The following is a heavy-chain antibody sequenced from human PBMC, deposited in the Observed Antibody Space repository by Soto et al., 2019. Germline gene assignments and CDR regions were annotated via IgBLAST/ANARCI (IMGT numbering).Heavy chain of an antibody. Sequence: EVQVLESGGGLVQPGGSLRLSCAASGFTFSSNDMTWVRQAPGKGLEWVSTIDGSGATTYYADFVKGRFTVTRDNSKNTVYVQMNNLGADDTAVYYCGKNSGWFASWGQGTLVTVSS. CDR2: IDGSGATT. CDR3: GKNSGWFAS. J-gene: IGHJ5*01. D-gene: IGHD3-10*01. CDR1: GFTFSSND. V-gene: IGHV3-23*01.